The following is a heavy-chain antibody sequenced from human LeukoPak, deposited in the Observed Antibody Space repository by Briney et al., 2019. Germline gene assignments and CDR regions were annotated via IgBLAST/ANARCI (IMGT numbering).Heavy chain of an antibody. CDR2: IIPILGIA. J-gene: IGHJ4*02. V-gene: IGHV1-69*02. Sequence: SVKVSCKASGGTFSSYTISWVRQGPGQGLEWMGRIIPILGIANYAQKFQGRVPITADKSTSTAYMELSSPRSEDTAVYYCARGGVTIFGVVINEGYWGQGTLVTVSS. CDR1: GGTFSSYT. D-gene: IGHD3-3*01. CDR3: ARGGVTIFGVVINEGY.